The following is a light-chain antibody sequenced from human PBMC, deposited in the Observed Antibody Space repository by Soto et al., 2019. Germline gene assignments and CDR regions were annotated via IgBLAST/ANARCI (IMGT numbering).Light chain of an antibody. Sequence: QSVLAQPASVSGSPGQSITISCRGTSSDIGAYDYVSWYQQHPGRAPKLIIYEVSHRSSGLSYRFSGSKSGNTASLTISGLQAEDEGDYYCTSFAPGRIYVFGSGTKVTVL. CDR2: EVS. CDR1: SSDIGAYDY. V-gene: IGLV2-14*03. CDR3: TSFAPGRIYV. J-gene: IGLJ1*01.